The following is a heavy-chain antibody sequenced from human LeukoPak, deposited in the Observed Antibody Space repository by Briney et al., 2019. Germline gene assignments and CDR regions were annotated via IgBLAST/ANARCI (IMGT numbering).Heavy chain of an antibody. V-gene: IGHV1-2*02. CDR1: GYTFTGYC. J-gene: IGHJ6*03. CDR3: ARGVNLGRYYDFWSDIRDYYYYMDV. Sequence: ASVKVSCKASGYTFTGYCIHWVRQAPGQGLEWMGWINPNNGATNYAQKFQGRVTMTRDTSVSTGYMELSRLTSDDTAVYYCARGVNLGRYYDFWSDIRDYYYYMDVWGKGTTVTVSS. D-gene: IGHD3-3*01. CDR2: INPNNGAT.